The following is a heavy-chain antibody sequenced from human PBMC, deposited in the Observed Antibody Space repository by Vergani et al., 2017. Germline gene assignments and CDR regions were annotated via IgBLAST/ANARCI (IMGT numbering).Heavy chain of an antibody. CDR2: ISGSGGST. D-gene: IGHD1-26*01. Sequence: EVELLDSGGKVVRPGGSLRLSCVASDFKFDQFGMMWVRQAPGKGLEWVSAISGSGGSTYYADSVKGRFTISRDNSKNTLYLQMNSLRAEDTAVYYCAKEVGATGAYYFDYWGQGTLVTVSS. V-gene: IGHV3-23*01. J-gene: IGHJ4*02. CDR1: DFKFDQFG. CDR3: AKEVGATGAYYFDY.